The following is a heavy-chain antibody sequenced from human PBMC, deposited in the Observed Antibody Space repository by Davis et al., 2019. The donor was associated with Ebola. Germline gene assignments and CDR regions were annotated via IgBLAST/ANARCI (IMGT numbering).Heavy chain of an antibody. Sequence: GESLKISCAASGFTFSSYGMHWVRQAPGKGLEWVAFIQYDGSNKYYADSVKGRFTISRDNSKNTLYLQMNSLRAEDTAVYYCAKARYSYGYDYFDYWGQGTLVTVSS. CDR1: GFTFSSYG. D-gene: IGHD5-18*01. V-gene: IGHV3-30*02. CDR2: IQYDGSNK. CDR3: AKARYSYGYDYFDY. J-gene: IGHJ4*02.